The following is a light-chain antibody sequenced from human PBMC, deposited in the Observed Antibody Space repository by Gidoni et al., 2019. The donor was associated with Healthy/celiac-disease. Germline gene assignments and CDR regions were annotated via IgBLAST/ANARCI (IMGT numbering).Light chain of an antibody. CDR3: QQYNNWPLLT. CDR2: GAS. CDR1: QSVSSN. V-gene: IGKV3-15*01. Sequence: VMTQSPATLSVSPGERATPSCRASQSVSSNLAWYQQKPGQAPRLLIYGASTRATGIPARFSGSGSGTEFTLTISSLQSEDFAVYYCQQYNNWPLLTFGGGTKVEIK. J-gene: IGKJ4*01.